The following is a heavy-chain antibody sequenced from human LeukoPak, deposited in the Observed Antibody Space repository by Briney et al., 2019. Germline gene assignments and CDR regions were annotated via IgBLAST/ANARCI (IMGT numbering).Heavy chain of an antibody. CDR2: IYYSGST. D-gene: IGHD3-10*01. CDR1: GGSISSSSYY. Sequence: SETLSLTCIVSGGSISSSSYYWGWIRHPPGKGLEWIGNIYYSGSTYYNPSLKSRVTISVDTSKNQFSLKLSSVTAADTAVYYCARQYYYGSGLDYWGQGTLVTVSS. J-gene: IGHJ4*02. V-gene: IGHV4-39*01. CDR3: ARQYYYGSGLDY.